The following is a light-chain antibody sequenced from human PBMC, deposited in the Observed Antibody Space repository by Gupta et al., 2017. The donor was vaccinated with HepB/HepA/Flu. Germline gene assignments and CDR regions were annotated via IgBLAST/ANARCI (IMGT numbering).Light chain of an antibody. V-gene: IGLV3-21*04. J-gene: IGLJ3*02. CDR3: QVWNANSVL. CDR2: YDT. Sequence: SYVLTQTPSVSVAPGETARITRGGDNIGLRSVHWYQQLTGQAPVLVIYYDTNRPSGIPERFSGSNSENTATLTISRVEAGDEADYYCQVWNANSVLFGGGTKLTVL. CDR1: NIGLRS.